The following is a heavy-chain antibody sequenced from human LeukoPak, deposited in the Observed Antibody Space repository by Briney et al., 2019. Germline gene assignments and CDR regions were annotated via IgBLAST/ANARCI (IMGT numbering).Heavy chain of an antibody. CDR1: GFTFSNYG. J-gene: IGHJ4*02. CDR3: AKGGGWLYYFDY. Sequence: GGSLRLSCAGSGFTFSNYGMNWVRQAPGKGLEWVSAISSSGGDAYYADSVKGRFTISRDNSKNTLYLQMNTLRAEDTAIYYCAKGGGWLYYFDYWGQGTLVTVSS. D-gene: IGHD6-19*01. V-gene: IGHV3-23*01. CDR2: ISSSGGDA.